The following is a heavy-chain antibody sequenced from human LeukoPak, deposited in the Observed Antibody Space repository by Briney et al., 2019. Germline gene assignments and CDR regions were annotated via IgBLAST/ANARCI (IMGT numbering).Heavy chain of an antibody. J-gene: IGHJ4*02. D-gene: IGHD3-10*01. CDR2: IYYSGST. Sequence: PSETLSLTCTVSGGSISSYYWSWIRQPPGKGLEWIGYIYYSGSTNYNPSLKSRVTISVDTSKNQFSLKLSSVTAADTAVYYCARGKLRITMVRGVMDYWGQGTLVTVSS. CDR3: ARGKLRITMVRGVMDY. V-gene: IGHV4-59*12. CDR1: GGSISSYY.